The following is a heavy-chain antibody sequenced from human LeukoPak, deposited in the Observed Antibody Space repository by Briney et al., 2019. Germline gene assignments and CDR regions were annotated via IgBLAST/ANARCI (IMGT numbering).Heavy chain of an antibody. J-gene: IGHJ6*02. Sequence: SVKVSCKASGGTFSRYAINWVRQAPGQGLEWMGGIIPIFATPNYAQKFQGRVTITADESTSTAYMELSSLRSEDTAVYYYARKTNTAMANYYYGMDVWGQGTTVTVSS. CDR1: GGTFSRYA. V-gene: IGHV1-69*13. D-gene: IGHD5-18*01. CDR3: ARKTNTAMANYYYGMDV. CDR2: IIPIFATP.